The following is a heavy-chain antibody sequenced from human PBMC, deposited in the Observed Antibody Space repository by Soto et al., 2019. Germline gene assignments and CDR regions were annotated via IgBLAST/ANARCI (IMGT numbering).Heavy chain of an antibody. CDR2: INPNSGGT. CDR1: GYTFTGCY. Sequence: ASVKVSCKASGYTFTGCYMHWVRQAPGQGLEWMGWINPNSGGTNYAQKFQGRVTMTRDTSISTAYMELSRLRSDDTAVYYCARKYSSSWYEMDYWGQGTLVTVSS. V-gene: IGHV1-2*02. CDR3: ARKYSSSWYEMDY. D-gene: IGHD6-13*01. J-gene: IGHJ4*02.